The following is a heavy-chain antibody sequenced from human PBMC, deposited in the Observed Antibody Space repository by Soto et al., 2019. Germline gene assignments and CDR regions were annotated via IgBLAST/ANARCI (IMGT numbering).Heavy chain of an antibody. D-gene: IGHD7-27*01. Sequence: GGSLRLSCAASGFPFSIYGMHLVRQAPGKGLEWVAVIWYDGSNKYYADSVKGRFTISRDNSKNTLYLQMNSLRAEDTAVYYCARDRKEVLGHAILGYWGQGTLVTVSS. CDR2: IWYDGSNK. V-gene: IGHV3-33*01. J-gene: IGHJ4*02. CDR1: GFPFSIYG. CDR3: ARDRKEVLGHAILGY.